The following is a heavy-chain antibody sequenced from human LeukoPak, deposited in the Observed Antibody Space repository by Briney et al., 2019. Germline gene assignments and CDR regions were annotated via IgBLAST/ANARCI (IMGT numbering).Heavy chain of an antibody. CDR2: INPNSGGT. Sequence: GASVKVSCKASGYTFTGYYMHWVRQAPGQGLEWMGRINPNSGGTNYAQKFQGRVTMTRDTSISTAYMELSRLRSDDTAVYYCARADYGGYVEGFDYWGQGTLVTVSS. D-gene: IGHD4-17*01. CDR1: GYTFTGYY. J-gene: IGHJ4*02. V-gene: IGHV1-2*06. CDR3: ARADYGGYVEGFDY.